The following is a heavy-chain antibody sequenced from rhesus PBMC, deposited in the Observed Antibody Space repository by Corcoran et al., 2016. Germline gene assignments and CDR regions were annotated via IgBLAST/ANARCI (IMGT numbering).Heavy chain of an antibody. CDR1: GFTFSRYG. V-gene: IGHV3-54*02. CDR3: ARDGFTMKGLDS. J-gene: IGHJ6*01. Sequence: EVQLVESGGGLVQPGGSLRLSCAASGFTFSRYGMHWVRQAPGTGLEGVAVISDDGSKEYSAYSVKERFTSSRDKSRNMLYLQMNNLKLEDTAGYYCARDGFTMKGLDSWGQGVVVTVSS. CDR2: ISDDGSKE. D-gene: IGHD3-28*01.